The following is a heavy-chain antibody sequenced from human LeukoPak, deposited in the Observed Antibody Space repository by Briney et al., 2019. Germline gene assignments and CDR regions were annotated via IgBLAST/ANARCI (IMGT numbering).Heavy chain of an antibody. V-gene: IGHV4-59*01. CDR2: IYYSGST. CDR3: ARRFSSGWYWYFDL. CDR1: GGSISSYY. D-gene: IGHD6-19*01. J-gene: IGHJ2*01. Sequence: SETLSHTCTVSGGSISSYYWSWIRQPPGKGLEWIGYIYYSGSTNYNPSLKSRVTISVDTSKNQCSLKLSSVTAADTAVYYCARRFSSGWYWYFDLWGRGTLVTVSS.